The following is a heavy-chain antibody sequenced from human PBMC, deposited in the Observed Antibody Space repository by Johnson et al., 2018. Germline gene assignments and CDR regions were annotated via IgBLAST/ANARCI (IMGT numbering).Heavy chain of an antibody. CDR1: GFTFSHYT. V-gene: IGHV3-21*01. Sequence: EVQLVETGGGLVKPGGSLRLSCAASGFTFSHYTIHWVRQAPGKGLEWVSSISSTGSHIYYADSVKGRFTISRDNAKNSLHLQMTSLRAEDPAVYFCARESSSGRDFDSWGQGTLVIVSS. J-gene: IGHJ4*02. CDR2: ISSTGSHI. CDR3: ARESSSGRDFDS. D-gene: IGHD3-22*01.